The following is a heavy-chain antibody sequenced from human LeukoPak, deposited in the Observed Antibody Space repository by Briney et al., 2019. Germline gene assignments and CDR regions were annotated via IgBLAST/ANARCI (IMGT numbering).Heavy chain of an antibody. CDR2: ISYDGSNK. Sequence: GRSLRLSCAASGFTISSYAMYWVRQAPGKGLEWVAVISYDGSNKYYADSVKGRFTISRDNSKNTLYLQMNSLRAADTAVYYCARDHVGFGEFIRGGFDYWGQGTLVTVSS. CDR1: GFTISSYA. J-gene: IGHJ4*02. V-gene: IGHV3-30*04. CDR3: ARDHVGFGEFIRGGFDY. D-gene: IGHD3-10*01.